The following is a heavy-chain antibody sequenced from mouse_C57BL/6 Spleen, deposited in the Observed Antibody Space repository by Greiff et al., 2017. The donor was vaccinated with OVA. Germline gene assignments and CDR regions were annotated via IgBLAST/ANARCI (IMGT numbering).Heavy chain of an antibody. V-gene: IGHV1-50*01. Sequence: QVQLQQPGAELVKPGASVKLSCKASGYTFTSYWMQWVKQRPGQGLEWIGEIDPSDSYTNYNQKFKGKATLTVDPSSSTAYMQLSSLTSEDSAVYYCARSLTVDYFDDWGQGTTLTVSS. CDR2: IDPSDSYT. CDR3: ARSLTVDYFDD. CDR1: GYTFTSYW. J-gene: IGHJ2*01.